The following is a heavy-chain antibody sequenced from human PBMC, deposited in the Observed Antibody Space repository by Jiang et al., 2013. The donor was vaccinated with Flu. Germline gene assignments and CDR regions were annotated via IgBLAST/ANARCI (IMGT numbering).Heavy chain of an antibody. CDR2: IDWDDDK. Sequence: KPTQTLTLTCTFSGFSLSTSGMCVSWIRQPPGKALEWLALIDWDDDKYYSTSLKSRLTVTKDTSKNQVVLTMTNMDPVDTATYYCAHRTVTLTGSLELGYWGQGTLVTVSS. D-gene: IGHD7-27*01. J-gene: IGHJ4*02. CDR3: AHRTVTLTGSLELGY. V-gene: IGHV2-70*12. CDR1: GFSLSTSGMC.